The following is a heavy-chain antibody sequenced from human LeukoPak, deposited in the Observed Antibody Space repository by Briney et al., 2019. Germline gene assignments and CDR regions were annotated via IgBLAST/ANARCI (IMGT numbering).Heavy chain of an antibody. CDR3: ARELSFRDSSGYQRFDP. CDR2: IYTSRST. CDR1: GGSISSYY. V-gene: IGHV4-4*07. J-gene: IGHJ5*02. D-gene: IGHD3-22*01. Sequence: PSETLSLTCTVSGGSISSYYWSWIRQPAGKGLEWIGRIYTSRSTNYNPSLKSRVTMSVDTSKNQFSLKLSSVTAADTAVYYCARELSFRDSSGYQRFDPWGQGTLVTVSS.